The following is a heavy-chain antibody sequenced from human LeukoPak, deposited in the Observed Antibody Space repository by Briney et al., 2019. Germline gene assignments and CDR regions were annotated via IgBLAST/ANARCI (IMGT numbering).Heavy chain of an antibody. J-gene: IGHJ4*02. V-gene: IGHV1-2*02. CDR3: ARDGAPPGIAAAGHFDY. D-gene: IGHD6-13*01. CDR1: GYTFTGYY. CDR2: INPNSGGT. Sequence: ASVKVSCKASGYTFTGYYMHWVRQAPGQGLEWMGWINPNSGGTNYAQKFQGRVIMTRDTSISTAYMELSRPRSDDTAVYYCARDGAPPGIAAAGHFDYWGQGTLVTVSS.